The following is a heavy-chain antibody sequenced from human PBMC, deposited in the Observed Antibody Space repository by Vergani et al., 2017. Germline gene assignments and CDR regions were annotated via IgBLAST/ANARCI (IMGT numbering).Heavy chain of an antibody. J-gene: IGHJ4*02. D-gene: IGHD6-19*01. CDR2: ISYDGSNK. V-gene: IGHV3-30*18. Sequence: QVQLVESGGGVVQPGRSLRLSCAASGFTFSSYGMHWVRQAPGKGLEWVAVISYDGSNKYYADSVKGRFTISRDNSKNTLYLQMNSLRAEDTAVYYCAKDLAVAGTLDYWGQGTLVTVSS. CDR1: GFTFSSYG. CDR3: AKDLAVAGTLDY.